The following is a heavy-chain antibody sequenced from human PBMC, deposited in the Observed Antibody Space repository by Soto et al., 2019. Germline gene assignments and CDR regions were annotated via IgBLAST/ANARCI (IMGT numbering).Heavy chain of an antibody. V-gene: IGHV6-1*01. CDR3: AKTNGGWLGYCSSTRCYTVAGYYGMDV. Sequence: SQTLSLTCAISGDSVSSNSAAWNWIRQSPSRGLEWLGRTYYRSKWYNDYAVSVKSRITINPDTSKNPFSLQLNSVTPEDTAVYYCAKTNGGWLGYCSSTRCYTVAGYYGMDVWGQVTTLTVSS. CDR1: GDSVSSNSAA. D-gene: IGHD2-2*02. J-gene: IGHJ6*02. CDR2: TYYRSKWYN.